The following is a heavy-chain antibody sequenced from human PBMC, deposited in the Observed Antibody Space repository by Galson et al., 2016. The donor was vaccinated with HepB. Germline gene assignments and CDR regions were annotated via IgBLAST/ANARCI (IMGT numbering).Heavy chain of an antibody. J-gene: IGHJ5*02. CDR3: ARDRFPSAAVARDFDT. D-gene: IGHD6-13*01. V-gene: IGHV3-33*01. CDR2: IWSDGRNE. Sequence: SLRLSCAASGFAFSEYGMHWVRQAPGKGLEWVAAIWSDGRNEYYPDSVKGRFTVSRDNSKNTLFLQITSVRAEDTAVYYCARDRFPSAAVARDFDTWGQGTLVAVSS. CDR1: GFAFSEYG.